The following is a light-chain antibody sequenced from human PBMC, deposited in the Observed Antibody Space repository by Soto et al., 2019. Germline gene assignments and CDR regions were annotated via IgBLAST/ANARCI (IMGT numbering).Light chain of an antibody. CDR3: QQYGSSLIT. CDR2: GAS. J-gene: IGKJ5*01. V-gene: IGKV3-20*01. Sequence: EIVLTQSPGTLSLSPGERATLSCRASQSVSSNYLAWYQQKPGQAPRLLIYGASSRATGIPDRVSGSGSGTDFTLTISRLEPEDFAVYYCQQYGSSLITFGQGTRLEIK. CDR1: QSVSSNY.